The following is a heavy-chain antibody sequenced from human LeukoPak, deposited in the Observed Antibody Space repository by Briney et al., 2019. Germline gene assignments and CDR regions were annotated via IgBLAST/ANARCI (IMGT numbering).Heavy chain of an antibody. CDR1: GFTFSSYA. CDR2: ISGSGGST. V-gene: IGHV3-23*01. Sequence: GSXRXSCAASGFTFSSYAMSWVRQAPGKGLEWVSAISGSGGSTYYADSVKGRFTISRDNSKNTLYLQMNSLRAEDTAVYYCAKDSFMVRGVPDYWGQGTLVTVSS. D-gene: IGHD3-10*01. J-gene: IGHJ4*02. CDR3: AKDSFMVRGVPDY.